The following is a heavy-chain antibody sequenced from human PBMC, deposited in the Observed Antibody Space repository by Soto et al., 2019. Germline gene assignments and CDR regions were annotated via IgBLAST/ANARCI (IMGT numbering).Heavy chain of an antibody. CDR1: GFSLSAYGVR. J-gene: IGHJ5*02. Sequence: SGPTLVNPTHTLTLTCSFSGFSLSAYGVRVIWFRQPPGETLEWLALIHWNDDKRYSPYLKSRLTITKDTSKNQVVLTLTNLDPLDTGTYFCAHTKDSSGFLTSWGQGILVTVSS. CDR3: AHTKDSSGFLTS. V-gene: IGHV2-5*01. D-gene: IGHD3-22*01. CDR2: IHWNDDK.